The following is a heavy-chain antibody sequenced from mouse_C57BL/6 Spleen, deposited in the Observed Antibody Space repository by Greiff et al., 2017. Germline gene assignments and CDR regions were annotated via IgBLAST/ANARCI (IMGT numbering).Heavy chain of an antibody. J-gene: IGHJ3*01. CDR2: IWRGGST. CDR1: GFSLTSYG. V-gene: IGHV2-5*01. D-gene: IGHD2-4*01. Sequence: VMLVESGPGLVQPSQSLSITCTVSGFSLTSYGVHWVRQSPGKGLEWLGVIWRGGSTDYNAAFMSRLSITKDNSKSQVFFKMNSLQADDTAIYYCAKRDDYDGGWFTYWGQGTLVTVSA. CDR3: AKRDDYDGGWFTY.